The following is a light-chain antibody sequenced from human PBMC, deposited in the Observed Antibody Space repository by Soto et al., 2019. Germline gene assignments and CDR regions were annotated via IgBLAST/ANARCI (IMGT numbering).Light chain of an antibody. J-gene: IGKJ3*01. Sequence: AIQLTQSPSPLSASVGDRVTITCRASQGISSALAWYQQKPGKAPKLLIYDASSLQSGVPSRFSGSGSGTDFTLTISSLQPEDFATYYCQQFNSYPLFTFGPGNKVDIK. CDR1: QGISSA. CDR3: QQFNSYPLFT. V-gene: IGKV1-13*02. CDR2: DAS.